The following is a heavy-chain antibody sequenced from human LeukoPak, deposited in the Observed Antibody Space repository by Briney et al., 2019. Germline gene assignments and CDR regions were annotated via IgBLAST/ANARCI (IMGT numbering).Heavy chain of an antibody. Sequence: GGSLRLSCAASGXTFSNYGMNWVRQAPGKGLEWVSFTDTSGNYIYYGDSVKGRFTISRDNAKNLVFLQMNGLRAEDTAVYYCARGRSITLLRGVAMSDGFDIWGQGAMVAVSS. J-gene: IGHJ3*02. CDR2: TDTSGNYI. D-gene: IGHD3-10*01. CDR3: ARGRSITLLRGVAMSDGFDI. CDR1: GXTFSNYG. V-gene: IGHV3-21*01.